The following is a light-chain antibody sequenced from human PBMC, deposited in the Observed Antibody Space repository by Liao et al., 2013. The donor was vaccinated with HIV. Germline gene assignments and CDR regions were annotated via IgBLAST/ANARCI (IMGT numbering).Light chain of an antibody. J-gene: IGLJ1*01. CDR2: KDT. CDR1: ALPKQY. Sequence: SYELTQPPSVSVSPGQTARITCSGDALPKQYAYWYQQKPGQAPVVVIYKDTERPSGIPERFSGSSSGTRVTLTISGVEAGDEADYYCQVWDSRSDHYVFGIGTKVTVL. V-gene: IGLV3-25*02. CDR3: QVWDSRSDHYV.